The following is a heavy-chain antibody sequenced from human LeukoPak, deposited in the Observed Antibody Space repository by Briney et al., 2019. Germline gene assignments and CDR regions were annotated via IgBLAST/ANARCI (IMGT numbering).Heavy chain of an antibody. CDR1: GLTFSNYW. CDR2: INNYGSIT. Sequence: GESLRLSCAASGLTFSNYWMQWVRQAPGKGLVWVSRINNYGSITTYADSVKGRFTISRDNAKNTLYLQMNSLRAEDTAVYYCASLTSQYDYWGLGTLVTVSS. CDR3: ASLTSQYDY. V-gene: IGHV3-74*03. D-gene: IGHD3-10*01. J-gene: IGHJ4*02.